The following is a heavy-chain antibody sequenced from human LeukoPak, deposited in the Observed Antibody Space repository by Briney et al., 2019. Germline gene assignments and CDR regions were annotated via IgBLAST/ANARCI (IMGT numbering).Heavy chain of an antibody. Sequence: GGSLRLSCAASGFTFSSYAMHWVRQAPGKGLEWVAVISYDGSSKYYADSVKGRFTISRDNSKNTLYLQMNSLRAEDTAVYYCARDHITMVRGVIDYYYYGMDVWGQGTTVTVSS. CDR2: ISYDGSSK. CDR1: GFTFSSYA. J-gene: IGHJ6*02. CDR3: ARDHITMVRGVIDYYYYGMDV. D-gene: IGHD3-10*01. V-gene: IGHV3-30-3*01.